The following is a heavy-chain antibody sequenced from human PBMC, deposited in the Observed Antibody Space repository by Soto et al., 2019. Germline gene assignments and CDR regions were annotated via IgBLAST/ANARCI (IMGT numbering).Heavy chain of an antibody. J-gene: IGHJ3*02. Sequence: EVQLVESGGGLVQPGGSLRLSCAASGFTFSRYWMHWVRQAPGEGLVWVSGISTEGSTTRYVDSVKGRFTISRDNVKNTLYLQMSRLRAEDTAVYYCAKDDFFVVGISLGFDIWGQRTVVTVSS. V-gene: IGHV3-74*01. CDR1: GFTFSRYW. D-gene: IGHD3-3*01. CDR3: AKDDFFVVGISLGFDI. CDR2: ISTEGSTT.